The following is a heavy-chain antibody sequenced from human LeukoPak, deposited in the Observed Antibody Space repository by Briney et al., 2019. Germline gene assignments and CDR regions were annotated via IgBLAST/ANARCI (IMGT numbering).Heavy chain of an antibody. CDR2: ISSSGSTI. J-gene: IGHJ4*02. Sequence: PGGSLRLSCAASGITFSSYMMNWVRQAPGKGLEWVSYISSSGSTIYYADSVKGRFTISRDNAKNSLYLQMNSLRAEDTAVYYCAELGITMIGGVWGQGTLVTVSS. V-gene: IGHV3-48*03. D-gene: IGHD3-10*02. CDR1: GITFSSYM. CDR3: AELGITMIGGV.